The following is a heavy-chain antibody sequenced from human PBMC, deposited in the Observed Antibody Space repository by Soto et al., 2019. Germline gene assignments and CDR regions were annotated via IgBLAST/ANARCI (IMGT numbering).Heavy chain of an antibody. CDR3: AQAVVFTGGDAFDV. J-gene: IGHJ3*01. V-gene: IGHV4-31*02. Sequence: QVQLRESGPGLVKPSQTLSLTCTVSGGSISTGGFYWHWIRQYPGKGLDWIGSIFYSGRTSDNSSLTRRVTMSIEASKNRFSLRLSSVTAADTAVYYCAQAVVFTGGDAFDVWGQGRLVTVSS. D-gene: IGHD2-8*02. CDR2: IFYSGRT. CDR1: GGSISTGGFY.